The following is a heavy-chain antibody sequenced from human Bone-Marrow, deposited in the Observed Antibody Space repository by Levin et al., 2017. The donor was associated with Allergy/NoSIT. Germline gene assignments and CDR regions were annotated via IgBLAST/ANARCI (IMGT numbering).Heavy chain of an antibody. CDR1: GFTFSTYS. V-gene: IGHV3-21*01. CDR3: ARDRIPMAGNALDY. D-gene: IGHD6-19*01. Sequence: GGSLRLSCAASGFTFSTYSMNWVRQAPGKGLEWVSSISSRSNYRYYADSVKGRFTISRDNAENSLILQMNSLRVEDTAIYYCARDRIPMAGNALDYWGQGTLVTVSS. CDR2: ISSRSNYR. J-gene: IGHJ4*02.